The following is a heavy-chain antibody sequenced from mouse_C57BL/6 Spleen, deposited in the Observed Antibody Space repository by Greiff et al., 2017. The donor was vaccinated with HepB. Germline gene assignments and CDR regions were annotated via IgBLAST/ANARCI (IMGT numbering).Heavy chain of an antibody. CDR3: ARSPHYYYGSSYGYFDY. CDR1: GFNIKNTY. CDR2: IDPANGNT. D-gene: IGHD1-1*01. Sequence: VQLQQSVAELVRPGASVKLSCTASGFNIKNTYMHWVKQRPEQGLEWIGRIDPANGNTKYAPKFQGKATITADTSSNTAYLQLSSLTSEDTAIYYCARSPHYYYGSSYGYFDYWGQGTTLTVSS. V-gene: IGHV14-3*01. J-gene: IGHJ2*01.